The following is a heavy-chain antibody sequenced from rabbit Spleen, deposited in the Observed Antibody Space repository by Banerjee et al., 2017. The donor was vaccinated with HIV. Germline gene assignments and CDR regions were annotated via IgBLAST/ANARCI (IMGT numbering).Heavy chain of an antibody. J-gene: IGHJ4*01. CDR2: INTATAKP. V-gene: IGHV1S45*01. CDR1: GFSFSDRDV. Sequence: QEQLEESGGGLVKPEGSLTLTCKASGFSFSDRDVMCWVRQAPGKGLEWIGCINTATAKPVYATWAKGRFTISRTSSTTVTLRMTSLTAADRATYFCARDLLGVIGWNFYLWGPGTLVTVS. D-gene: IGHD1-1*01. CDR3: ARDLLGVIGWNFYL.